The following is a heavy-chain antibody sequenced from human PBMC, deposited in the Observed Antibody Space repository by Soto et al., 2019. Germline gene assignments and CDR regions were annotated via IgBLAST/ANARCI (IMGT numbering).Heavy chain of an antibody. CDR3: VGRLTSIYNYFES. J-gene: IGHJ4*02. Sequence: SENLSLTCTVSGDSISSGTHYWNWIRQHPGKGLAWIGYISSSGNSYYSPSLKSGVFMSVDTSKNLFSLKLRSVTAADTAIYYRVGRLTSIYNYFESWGQGTKVTVSS. CDR1: GDSISSGTHY. D-gene: IGHD2-8*01. CDR2: ISSSGNS. V-gene: IGHV4-31*03.